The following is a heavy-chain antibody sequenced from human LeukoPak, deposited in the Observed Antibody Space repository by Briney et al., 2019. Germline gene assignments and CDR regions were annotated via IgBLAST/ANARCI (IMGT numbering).Heavy chain of an antibody. Sequence: GESLKISGKGSGYSFTSYWIGWVGQMPGKGLEGMGIIYPGDSDTRYGPSFQGQVTISAAKSISTAYLQWRSRKASDTALYYCARQLGGNCFDYWGQGTLVTVSS. CDR3: ARQLGGNCFDY. CDR2: IYPGDSDT. J-gene: IGHJ4*02. D-gene: IGHD7-27*01. V-gene: IGHV5-51*01. CDR1: GYSFTSYW.